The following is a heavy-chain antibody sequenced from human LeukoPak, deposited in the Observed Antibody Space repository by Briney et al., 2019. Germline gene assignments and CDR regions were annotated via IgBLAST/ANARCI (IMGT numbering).Heavy chain of an antibody. CDR1: GGSISSSSYY. CDR3: ASTKGGAFDI. Sequence: SETLSLTCTVSGGSISSSSYYWGWIRQPPGKGLEWIGSIYYSGSTYYNPSLKSRVTISVDTSKNQFSLKLGSVTAADTAVYYCASTKGGAFDIWGQGTMVTVSS. J-gene: IGHJ3*02. V-gene: IGHV4-39*07. D-gene: IGHD1-26*01. CDR2: IYYSGST.